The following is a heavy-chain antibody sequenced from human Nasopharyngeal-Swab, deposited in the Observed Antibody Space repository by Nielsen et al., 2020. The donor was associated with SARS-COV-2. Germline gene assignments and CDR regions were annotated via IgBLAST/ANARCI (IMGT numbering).Heavy chain of an antibody. CDR2: MNPNSGNT. V-gene: IGHV1-8*01. CDR3: AGRIEWEPDV. CDR1: GYTFTSYD. J-gene: IGHJ6*02. Sequence: ASVKVSCKASGYTFTSYDINWVRQATGQGLEWMGWMNPNSGNTGYSQKFQGRVTITRNTTISTTYMELSSMRSEDTAVDYCAGRIEWEPDVWGQGTTVTVSS. D-gene: IGHD1-26*01.